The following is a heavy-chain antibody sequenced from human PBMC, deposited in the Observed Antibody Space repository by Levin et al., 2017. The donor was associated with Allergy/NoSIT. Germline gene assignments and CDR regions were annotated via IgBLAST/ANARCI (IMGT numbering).Heavy chain of an antibody. V-gene: IGHV4-34*01. CDR3: AKTGGWCWFDP. J-gene: IGHJ5*02. CDR1: GGSFSDYY. Sequence: SETLSLTCTIYGGSFSDYYWTWIRQPPGKGLEWIGEINYRGNTNYSPSLKSRDTISLDTSRNQFSLKLSSVTAAVTAVYYCAKTGGWCWFDPWGLGTLVTVSS. CDR2: INYRGNT. D-gene: IGHD4-23*01.